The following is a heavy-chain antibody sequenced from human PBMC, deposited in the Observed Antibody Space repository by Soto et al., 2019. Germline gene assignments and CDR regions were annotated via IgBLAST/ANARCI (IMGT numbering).Heavy chain of an antibody. J-gene: IGHJ6*02. CDR2: IYYSGST. D-gene: IGHD1-20*01. CDR1: GGSISSGDYY. CDR3: ARVRRITGTTLYYYYGMEV. Sequence: SETLSLTCTVSGGSISSGDYYWSWIRQPPGKGLEWIGYIYYSGSTYYNPSLKSRVTISVDTSKNQFSLKLSSVTAADTAVYYCARVRRITGTTLYYYYGMEVWGQGTTVTVSS. V-gene: IGHV4-30-4*01.